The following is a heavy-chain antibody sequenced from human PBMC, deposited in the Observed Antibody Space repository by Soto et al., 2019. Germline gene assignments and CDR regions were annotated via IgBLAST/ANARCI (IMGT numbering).Heavy chain of an antibody. CDR1: GGSISSGPYS. V-gene: IGHV4-39*02. D-gene: IGHD2-15*01. CDR2: FHYSEGT. J-gene: IGHJ5*02. Sequence: SETLSLTCTVSGGSISSGPYSWGWIRQPPGEGLEWIGTFHYSEGTYYNPSLESRVAVSVDTSKNQFSLKVSSVTVADTAVYYCARDLVAEAATPPNWFDPWGQGTLVTVSS. CDR3: ARDLVAEAATPPNWFDP.